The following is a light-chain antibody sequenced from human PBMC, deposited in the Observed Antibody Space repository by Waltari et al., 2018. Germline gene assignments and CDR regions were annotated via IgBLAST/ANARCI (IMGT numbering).Light chain of an antibody. CDR3: MIWHSSAWV. CDR1: SGINVGTYK. CDR2: SKSDSDK. Sequence: QAVLTQPSSLSASPGASASLTCTLRSGINVGTYKIYSYQQKPGSPPQYLLRSKSDSDKQQGSGVPSRFSGSKDASANAGILLISGLQSEDEADYYCMIWHSSAWVFGGGTKLTVL. J-gene: IGLJ3*02. V-gene: IGLV5-45*03.